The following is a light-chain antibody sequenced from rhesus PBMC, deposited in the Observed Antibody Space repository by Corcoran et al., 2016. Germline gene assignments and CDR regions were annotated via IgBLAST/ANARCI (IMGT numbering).Light chain of an antibody. Sequence: DVQMTQSPSSLSASVGDRVTITCRASQDSGNWLAWYLQKPGQAPRLLVYKSSTLQSGVPSRFSGSGSGTEFTLTIINLLPEDFATYYCQQHHTPPRTFGPGTKVEIK. CDR2: KSS. CDR1: QDSGNW. CDR3: QQHHTPPRT. V-gene: IGKV1-21*01. J-gene: IGKJ1*01.